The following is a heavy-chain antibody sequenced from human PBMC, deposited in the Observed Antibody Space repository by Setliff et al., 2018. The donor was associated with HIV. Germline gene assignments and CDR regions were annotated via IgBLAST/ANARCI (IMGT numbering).Heavy chain of an antibody. CDR1: GGSISSYY. J-gene: IGHJ3*02. CDR2: IYYSGST. D-gene: IGHD6-19*01. V-gene: IGHV4-59*01. Sequence: SETLSLTCTVSGGSISSYYWSWIRQPPGKGQEWIGYIYYSGSTDYNPSLKSRVTISVDTSKNQFSLKPSSVTAADTAVYYCARGTIFLAYSSGWFDAFDIWGQGTMVTVSS. CDR3: ARGTIFLAYSSGWFDAFDI.